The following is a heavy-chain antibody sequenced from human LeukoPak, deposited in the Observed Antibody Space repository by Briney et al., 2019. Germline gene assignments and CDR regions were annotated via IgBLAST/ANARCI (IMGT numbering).Heavy chain of an antibody. CDR2: ISGSGANT. D-gene: IGHD1-26*01. CDR3: ARELPLSSGPFDY. CDR1: GFTFSNYG. J-gene: IGHJ4*02. V-gene: IGHV3-23*01. Sequence: GGSLRLFCAASGFTFSNYGMSWVRQAPGKGLEWVSVISGSGANTYYADSVKGRFTISRDNSKNTLYLQMNSLRAEDTAVYYCARELPLSSGPFDYWGQGTLVTVSS.